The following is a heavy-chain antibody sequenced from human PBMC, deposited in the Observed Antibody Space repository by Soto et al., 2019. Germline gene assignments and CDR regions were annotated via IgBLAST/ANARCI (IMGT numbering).Heavy chain of an antibody. CDR2: INHSGST. Sequence: QVQLQQWGAGLLKPSETLSLTCAVYGGSFSGYYWSWIRQPPGKGLEWIGEINHSGSTNYNPSLKSRVTSAVDTSKTQFSLKLSSVTAADTAVYYCARVRNHYDFWSGYFRWFDPWGQGTLVTVSS. V-gene: IGHV4-34*01. D-gene: IGHD3-3*01. CDR1: GGSFSGYY. J-gene: IGHJ5*02. CDR3: ARVRNHYDFWSGYFRWFDP.